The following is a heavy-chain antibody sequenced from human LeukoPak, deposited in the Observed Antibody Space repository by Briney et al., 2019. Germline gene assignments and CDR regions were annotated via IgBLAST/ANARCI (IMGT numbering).Heavy chain of an antibody. CDR2: ISYDGSNK. V-gene: IGHV3-30*04. J-gene: IGHJ6*04. CDR3: AELGITMIGGV. CDR1: GFTFSSYA. Sequence: QTGGSLRLSCAASGFTFSSYAMHWVRQAPGKGLEWVAVISYDGSNKNYADSVKGRFTISRDNSKNTLYLQMNSLRAEDTAVYYCAELGITMIGGVWGKGTTVTISS. D-gene: IGHD3-10*02.